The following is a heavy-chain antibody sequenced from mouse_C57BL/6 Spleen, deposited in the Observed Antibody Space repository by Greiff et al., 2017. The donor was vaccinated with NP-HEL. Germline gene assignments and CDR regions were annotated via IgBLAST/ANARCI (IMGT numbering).Heavy chain of an antibody. J-gene: IGHJ3*01. Sequence: EVLLVESGGDLVKPGGSLKLSCAASGFTFSDYGMHWVRQAPEKGLEWVAYISSGSSTIYYADTVKGRFTISRDNAKNTLFLQMTSLRSEDTALYYCARSGSSYLAWFAYWGQGTLVTVSA. CDR1: GFTFSDYG. CDR3: ARSGSSYLAWFAY. D-gene: IGHD1-1*01. CDR2: ISSGSSTI. V-gene: IGHV5-17*01.